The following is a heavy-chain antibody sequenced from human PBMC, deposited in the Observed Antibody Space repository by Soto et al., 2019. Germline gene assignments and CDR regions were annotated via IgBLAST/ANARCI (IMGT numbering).Heavy chain of an antibody. Sequence: SETLSLTCTVSGGSISSYYWSWIRQPPGKGLEWIGYIYYSGSTNYNPPLKSRVTISVDTSKNQFSLKLSSVTAADTAVYYCAGLTYYDFWSGYPPGDYWGQGTLVTVSS. CDR2: IYYSGST. D-gene: IGHD3-3*01. CDR1: GGSISSYY. V-gene: IGHV4-59*01. J-gene: IGHJ4*02. CDR3: AGLTYYDFWSGYPPGDY.